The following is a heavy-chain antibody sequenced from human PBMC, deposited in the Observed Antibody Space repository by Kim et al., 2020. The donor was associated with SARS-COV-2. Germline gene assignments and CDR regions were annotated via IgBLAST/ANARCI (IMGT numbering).Heavy chain of an antibody. CDR1: GFTFDDYT. Sequence: GGSLRLSCAASGFTFDDYTMHWVRQAPGKGLEWVSLISWDGGSTYYADSVKGRFTISRDNSKNSLYLQMNSLRTEDTALYYCAKDMRGTWVGFDYWGQGTLVTVSS. D-gene: IGHD3-16*01. CDR3: AKDMRGTWVGFDY. J-gene: IGHJ4*02. CDR2: ISWDGGST. V-gene: IGHV3-43*01.